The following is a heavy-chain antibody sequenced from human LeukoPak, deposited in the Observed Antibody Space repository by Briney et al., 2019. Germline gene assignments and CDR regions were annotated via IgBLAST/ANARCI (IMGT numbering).Heavy chain of an antibody. Sequence: GGSLRLSCAASGFTFSTYAVNWVRQAPGKGLEWVSTISGSGDSTYYADSVKGRFTISRDNSKDTLYLQMSSVRVDDTAVYYCARDDWWELLFDYWGQGTPVTVSS. CDR3: ARDDWWELLFDY. CDR1: GFTFSTYA. V-gene: IGHV3-23*01. D-gene: IGHD1-26*01. J-gene: IGHJ4*02. CDR2: ISGSGDST.